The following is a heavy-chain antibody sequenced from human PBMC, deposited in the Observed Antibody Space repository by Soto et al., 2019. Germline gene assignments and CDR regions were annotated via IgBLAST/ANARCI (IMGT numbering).Heavy chain of an antibody. V-gene: IGHV5-10-1*01. D-gene: IGHD2-8*01. CDR2: IDPSDSYT. J-gene: IGHJ3*02. Sequence: GESLKISCKGSGYSFTSYWISWVRQMPGKGLEWMGRIDPSDSYTNYSPSFQGHVTISADKSISTAYLQWSSLKASDTAMYYCARHTGMVQHALILKDALDIWGQGKRVTV. CDR1: GYSFTSYW. CDR3: ARHTGMVQHALILKDALDI.